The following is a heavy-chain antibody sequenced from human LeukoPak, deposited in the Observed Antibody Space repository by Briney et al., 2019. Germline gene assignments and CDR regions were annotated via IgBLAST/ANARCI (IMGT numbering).Heavy chain of an antibody. J-gene: IGHJ3*01. CDR3: ARRSTHDAFDF. CDR2: IYPGDSTT. CDR1: GYNFPNYW. V-gene: IGHV5-51*01. Sequence: GESLKTSCKGSGYNFPNYWIGWVRQMPGKGLEWLGIIYPGDSTTRYSPSLQGQVTVSADKSINTAYLQWSSLKASDTAMYYCARRSTHDAFDFWGQGTMVTVSS.